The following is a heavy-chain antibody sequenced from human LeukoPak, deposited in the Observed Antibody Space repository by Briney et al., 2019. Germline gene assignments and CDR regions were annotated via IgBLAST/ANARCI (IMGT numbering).Heavy chain of an antibody. CDR2: VNHVGNT. CDR1: GGSFSNY. V-gene: IGHV4-34*01. CDR3: ARVNEGTDY. D-gene: IGHD1-14*01. Sequence: PSETLSLTCAVYGGSFSNYWSWIRQPPGKGLEWIGEVNHVGNTNYNPSLKSRVTISVDTSKNQFSLKLSSVTAADTAVYYCARVNEGTDYWGQETLVTVSS. J-gene: IGHJ4*02.